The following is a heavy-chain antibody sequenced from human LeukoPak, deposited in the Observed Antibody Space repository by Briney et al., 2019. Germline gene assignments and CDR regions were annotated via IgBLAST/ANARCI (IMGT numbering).Heavy chain of an antibody. D-gene: IGHD2/OR15-2a*01. CDR2: ISTTATTI. J-gene: IGHJ4*02. V-gene: IGHV3-11*01. CDR1: GFTFSDYY. Sequence: PGGSLRLSCAASGFTFSDYYMSWIRQAPGKGLEWVSYISTTATTIYYADSVKGRFIISRDNAKNSLYLQMNSLSSEDTAVYYCARVLDGSNDCWGQGTLVTVSS. CDR3: ARVLDGSNDC.